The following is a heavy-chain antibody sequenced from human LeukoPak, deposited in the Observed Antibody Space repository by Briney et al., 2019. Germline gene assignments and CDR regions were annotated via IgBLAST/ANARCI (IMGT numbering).Heavy chain of an antibody. V-gene: IGHV3-23*01. J-gene: IGHJ3*02. Sequence: GGSLRLSCAASGFTFSSYAMSWVRQAQGKGLEWVSAISGSGGSTYYADSVKGRFTISRDNSKNTLYLQMNSLRAEDTAVYYCAKVLRQVLATGNAFDIWGQGTMVTVSS. CDR1: GFTFSSYA. CDR3: AKVLRQVLATGNAFDI. CDR2: ISGSGGST. D-gene: IGHD2-2*01.